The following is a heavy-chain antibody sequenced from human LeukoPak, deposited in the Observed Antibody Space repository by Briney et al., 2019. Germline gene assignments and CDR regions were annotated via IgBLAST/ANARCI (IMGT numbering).Heavy chain of an antibody. Sequence: WASVKVSCKASGFTFTSYDINWVRQASGQGLEWMGWMNPNNGNTGYAQKFQGRVTMIRDTSINTAYMELRGLRSEDTAVYYCVRDGEGAAISVNYWFDPWGQGTLVTVSS. CDR2: MNPNNGNT. V-gene: IGHV1-8*01. D-gene: IGHD2-2*02. J-gene: IGHJ5*02. CDR3: VRDGEGAAISVNYWFDP. CDR1: GFTFTSYD.